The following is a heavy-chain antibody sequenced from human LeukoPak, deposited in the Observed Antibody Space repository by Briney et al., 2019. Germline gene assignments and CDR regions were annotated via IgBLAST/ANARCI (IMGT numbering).Heavy chain of an antibody. V-gene: IGHV3-48*04. J-gene: IGHJ6*03. CDR2: ISSSGSTI. Sequence: GGSLRLSCAASGFTFSSYSMNWVRQAPGKGLEWVSYISSSGSTIYYADSVKGRFTISRDNAKNSLYLQMNSLRAEDTAVYYCARDGIAVAGPGTLHYYYYMDVWGKGTTVTVSS. CDR1: GFTFSSYS. D-gene: IGHD6-19*01. CDR3: ARDGIAVAGPGTLHYYYYMDV.